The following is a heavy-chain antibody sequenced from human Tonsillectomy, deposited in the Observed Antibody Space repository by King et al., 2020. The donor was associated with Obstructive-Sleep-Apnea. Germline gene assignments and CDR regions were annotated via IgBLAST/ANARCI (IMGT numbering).Heavy chain of an antibody. J-gene: IGHJ2*01. CDR1: GGSISSGGYY. D-gene: IGHD3-3*01. V-gene: IGHV4-31*03. CDR2: IYYSWST. Sequence: VQLQESGPGLVKPSQTLSLTCTVSGGSISSGGYYWSWIRQNPGKGLEWIGYIYYSWSTYYNPSLKRRVTISLETSKNQFSLKLCAVTAADTAVYYCARAILPRLTEGGWYFDLWGRGTLVTVSS. CDR3: ARAILPRLTEGGWYFDL.